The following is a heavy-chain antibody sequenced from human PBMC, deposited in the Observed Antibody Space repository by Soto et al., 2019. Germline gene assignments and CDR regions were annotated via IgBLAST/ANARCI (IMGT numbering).Heavy chain of an antibody. V-gene: IGHV4-34*01. CDR1: GGSFSGYY. Sequence: SETLSLTCAVYGGSFSGYYWSWIRQPPGKGLEWIGEINHSGSTNYNPFLKSRVTISVDTSKNQFSLKLSSVTAADTAVYYCARGGRYDVLSGYYTLNWFDHWGQGKLVTVSS. CDR2: INHSGST. CDR3: ARGGRYDVLSGYYTLNWFDH. D-gene: IGHD3-3*01. J-gene: IGHJ5*02.